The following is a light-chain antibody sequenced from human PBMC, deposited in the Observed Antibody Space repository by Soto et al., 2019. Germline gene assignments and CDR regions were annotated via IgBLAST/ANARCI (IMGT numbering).Light chain of an antibody. Sequence: EIVLTQSPGTLSLSPGERATLSCRASQSVSSSYLAWYQQTPGQAPRLLIYGASSRATGIPDRFSGSGSGTDFPIIIRRLEPEDFAVYYCHLYGSSPPRTFGQGTELEI. V-gene: IGKV3-20*01. CDR1: QSVSSSY. J-gene: IGKJ2*01. CDR3: HLYGSSPPRT. CDR2: GAS.